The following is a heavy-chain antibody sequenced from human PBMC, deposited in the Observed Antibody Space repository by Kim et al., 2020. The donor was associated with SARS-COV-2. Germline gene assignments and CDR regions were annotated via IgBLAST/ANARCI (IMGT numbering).Heavy chain of an antibody. CDR2: IIPIFGTA. Sequence: SVKVSCKASGGTFSSYAISWVRQAPGQGLEWMGGIIPIFGTANYAQKFQGRVTITADESTSTAYMELSSLRSEDTAVDYCARVLLGNYYDSSGPYYFDYWGQGTLVTVSS. J-gene: IGHJ4*02. CDR3: ARVLLGNYYDSSGPYYFDY. D-gene: IGHD3-22*01. CDR1: GGTFSSYA. V-gene: IGHV1-69*13.